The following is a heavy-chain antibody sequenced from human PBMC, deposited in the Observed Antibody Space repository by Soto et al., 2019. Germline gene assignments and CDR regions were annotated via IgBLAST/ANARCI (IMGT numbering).Heavy chain of an antibody. Sequence: SETLSLTCTVSGGSISSSSYYWGWIRQPPGKGLEWIGSIYYSGSTYYNPSLKSRVTISVDTSKNQFSLKLSSVTAADTAVYYCASPRQGNYDFLSGYYALDYWSQGTLVTVSS. CDR1: GGSISSSSYY. V-gene: IGHV4-39*01. CDR2: IYYSGST. D-gene: IGHD3-3*01. J-gene: IGHJ4*02. CDR3: ASPRQGNYDFLSGYYALDY.